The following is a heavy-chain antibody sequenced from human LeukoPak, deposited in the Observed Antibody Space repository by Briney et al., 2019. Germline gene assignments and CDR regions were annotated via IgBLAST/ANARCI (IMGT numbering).Heavy chain of an antibody. V-gene: IGHV4-34*01. J-gene: IGHJ4*02. CDR1: GGSFSGYY. Sequence: PSETLSLTCAVYGGSFSGYYWSWIRQPPGKGLEWIGEINHSGSTNYNPSLKSRVTISVDTSKNQFSLKLSSVTAADTAVYYCASPGGSGSCYGRWGQGTLVTVSS. CDR3: ASPGGSGSCYGR. D-gene: IGHD3-10*01. CDR2: INHSGST.